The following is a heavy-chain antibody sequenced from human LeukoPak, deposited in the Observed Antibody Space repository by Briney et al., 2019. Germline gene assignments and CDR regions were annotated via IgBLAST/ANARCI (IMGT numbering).Heavy chain of an antibody. CDR3: ARVYVAAHFDY. CDR1: GYTFTSYY. J-gene: IGHJ4*02. Sequence: ASVKVSCKASGYTFTSYYMHWVRQAPGQGLEWMGIINPSGGSTSYAQKFQGRVTMTRDTSTGTVYMELSSLRSEDTAVYYCARVYVAAHFDYWGQGTLVTVSS. D-gene: IGHD3-10*02. CDR2: INPSGGST. V-gene: IGHV1-46*01.